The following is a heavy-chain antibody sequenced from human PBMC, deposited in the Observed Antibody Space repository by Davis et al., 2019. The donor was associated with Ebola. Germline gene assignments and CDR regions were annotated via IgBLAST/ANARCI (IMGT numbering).Heavy chain of an antibody. J-gene: IGHJ6*03. CDR2: IIPIFGTA. CDR3: ARVLTSLRRTGMVATRDYYYYMDV. V-gene: IGHV1-69*13. Sequence: SVKVSCKASGGTFSSYAISWVRQAPGQGLEWMGGIIPIFGTANYAQKFQGRVTITADESTSTAYMELSSLRSEDTAVYYCARVLTSLRRTGMVATRDYYYYMDVWGKGTTVTVSS. CDR1: GGTFSSYA. D-gene: IGHD5-12*01.